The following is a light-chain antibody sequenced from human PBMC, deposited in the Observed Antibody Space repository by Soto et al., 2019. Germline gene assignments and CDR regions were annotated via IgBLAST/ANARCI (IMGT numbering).Light chain of an antibody. CDR2: DVT. CDR1: SSDVGGYYY. CDR3: SSYSSSSTQV. Sequence: QSVLTQPASVSGSPGQSITISCTGTSSDVGGYYYVSWYQHHPGKAPKLMIFDVTNRPSGVSNRFSGSKSGTAASLTISGLPDEDEADYYCSSYSSSSTQVFGTGTKVTVL. V-gene: IGLV2-14*03. J-gene: IGLJ1*01.